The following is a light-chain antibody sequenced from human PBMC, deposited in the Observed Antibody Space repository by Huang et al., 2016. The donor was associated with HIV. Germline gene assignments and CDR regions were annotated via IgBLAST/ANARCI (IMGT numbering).Light chain of an antibody. Sequence: DIQMTQSPSSLSASVGDRVTITCRASQGISNSLAWYQQKPGRAPKRLLYAASRLGSGVPSRFSGRGSGTDYTLTLSRLQPEDFATYYCQQYFTSPPLTFGGGTKVEIK. CDR3: QQYFTSPPLT. J-gene: IGKJ4*01. CDR1: QGISNS. CDR2: AAS. V-gene: IGKV1-NL1*01.